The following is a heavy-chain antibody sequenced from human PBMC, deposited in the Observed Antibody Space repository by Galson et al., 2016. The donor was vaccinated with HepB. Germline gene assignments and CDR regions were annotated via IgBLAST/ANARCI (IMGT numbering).Heavy chain of an antibody. CDR1: GSSFSSHW. CDR3: ARDWPYDSSLYDYYGMDV. Sequence: SLRLSCAASGSSFSSHWMSWVRQGPGKGLEWVSYISSSSSTIYYADSVKGRFTISRDNAKNSLYLQMNSLRDEDTAVYYCARDWPYDSSLYDYYGMDVWGQGTTVTVSS. V-gene: IGHV3-48*02. CDR2: ISSSSSTI. J-gene: IGHJ6*02. D-gene: IGHD3-22*01.